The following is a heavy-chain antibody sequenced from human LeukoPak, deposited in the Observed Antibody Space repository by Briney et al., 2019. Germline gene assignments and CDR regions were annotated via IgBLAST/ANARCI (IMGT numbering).Heavy chain of an antibody. CDR1: GGSISSGGYY. J-gene: IGHJ4*02. Sequence: SQTLSLTCTVSGGSISSGGYYWSWIRQHPGKGLEWIGYIYYSGSTYYNPSLKSRVTISVDTSKNQFSLKLSSVTAADTAVYYCARGGSYYDSSVFDYWGQGTLVTVSS. D-gene: IGHD3-22*01. CDR2: IYYSGST. CDR3: ARGGSYYDSSVFDY. V-gene: IGHV4-31*03.